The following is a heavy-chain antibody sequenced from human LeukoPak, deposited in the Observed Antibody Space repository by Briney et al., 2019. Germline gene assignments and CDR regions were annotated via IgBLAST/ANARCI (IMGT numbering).Heavy chain of an antibody. CDR2: ITSNGGSE. D-gene: IGHD6-13*01. Sequence: LPGGSLRLSCSASGFTYSIYATYWVRQAPGKGLEYVSAITSNGGSEYYADSVKGRFTISRDNSRNTLYLQMSSLRAEDTAVYYCVGFRATAGLYWGQGTLVTVSS. V-gene: IGHV3-64D*06. CDR1: GFTYSIYA. CDR3: VGFRATAGLY. J-gene: IGHJ4*02.